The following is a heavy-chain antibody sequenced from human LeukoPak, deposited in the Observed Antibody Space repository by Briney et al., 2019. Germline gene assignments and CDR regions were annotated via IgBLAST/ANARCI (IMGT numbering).Heavy chain of an antibody. J-gene: IGHJ6*02. V-gene: IGHV4-59*01. CDR2: IYYSGST. CDR1: GGSISSCY. D-gene: IGHD5-24*01. CDR3: ARVLGGYNYGGYYYYYYGMDV. Sequence: PSETLSLTCTVSGGSISSCYWSWIRQPPGKGLEWIGYIYYSGSTNYNPSLKSRVTISVDTSKNQFSLKLSSVTAADTAVYYCARVLGGYNYGGYYYYYYGMDVWGQGTTVTVSS.